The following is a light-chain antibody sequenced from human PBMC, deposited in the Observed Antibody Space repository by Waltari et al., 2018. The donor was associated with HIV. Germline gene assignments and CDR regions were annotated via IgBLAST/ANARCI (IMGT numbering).Light chain of an antibody. V-gene: IGLV1-47*01. CDR2: RNN. CDR3: AAWDDSLSGRV. J-gene: IGLJ3*02. CDR1: SPNTGSNY. Sequence: QSVLTQPPSASGTPGQRVTISCSGSSPNTGSNYVYWYQQLHGTAPKLLIYRNNQRTSGVPDRFSGSKSGTSASLAISGLRSEDEADYYCAAWDDSLSGRVFGGGTKLTVL.